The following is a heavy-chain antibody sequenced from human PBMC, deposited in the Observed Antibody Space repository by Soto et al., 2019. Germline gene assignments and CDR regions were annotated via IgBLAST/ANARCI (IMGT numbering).Heavy chain of an antibody. D-gene: IGHD2-15*01. CDR1: EFTVSSYY. V-gene: IGHV3-66*02. CDR2: IYSAGNT. J-gene: IGHJ3*02. Sequence: GGSLRLSCVVSEFTVSSYYMSWVRQAPGKGLEWVSIIYSAGNTYYADSVKGRFTIARDNSKNTLFLEVNSLRPEDTAVYYCAREQQLGGWDALDIWGRGTVVTVSS. CDR3: AREQQLGGWDALDI.